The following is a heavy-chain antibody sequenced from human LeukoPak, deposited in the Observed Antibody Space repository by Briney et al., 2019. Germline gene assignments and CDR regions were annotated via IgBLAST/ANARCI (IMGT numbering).Heavy chain of an antibody. D-gene: IGHD1-14*01. CDR2: IYTSGST. Sequence: PSQTLSLTCTVSGGSISSGSYYWSWIRQPAGKGLEWIGRIYTSGSTNYNPSLKSRVTISVDTSKNQFSLKLSSVTVADTAVYYCARGMPERALDIWGQGTVVTVSS. CDR3: ARGMPERALDI. V-gene: IGHV4-61*02. CDR1: GGSISSGSYY. J-gene: IGHJ3*02.